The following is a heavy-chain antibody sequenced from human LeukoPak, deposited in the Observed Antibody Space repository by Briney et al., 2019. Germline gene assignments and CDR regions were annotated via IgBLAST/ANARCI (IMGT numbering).Heavy chain of an antibody. CDR1: GGSIITTNYY. V-gene: IGHV4-39*01. CDR2: INYSGST. Sequence: SETLSLTCTVSGGSIITTNYYWGWIRQPPGKGLEWIGSINYSGSTHYNPSLNSRVTIFVDTSKQQFSLKLSSVTAADTAVYYCARQRRAESGTAQTFDYWGQGTLVTVYS. J-gene: IGHJ4*02. CDR3: ARQRRAESGTAQTFDY. D-gene: IGHD3-3*01.